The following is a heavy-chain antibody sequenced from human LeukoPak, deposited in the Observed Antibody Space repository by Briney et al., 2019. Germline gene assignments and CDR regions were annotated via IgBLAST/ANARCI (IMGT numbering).Heavy chain of an antibody. V-gene: IGHV5-10-1*01. CDR2: IDPSDSYT. Sequence: GESLKISCKGSGYSFTSYWISWVRQMPGKGLGWMGRIDPSDSYTNYSTSFQGHVTISADKSISTAYLQWSSLKASDTAMYYCARHDGRDLGYLDPWGQGTLVTVSS. D-gene: IGHD3-16*02. CDR1: GYSFTSYW. J-gene: IGHJ5*02. CDR3: ARHDGRDLGYLDP.